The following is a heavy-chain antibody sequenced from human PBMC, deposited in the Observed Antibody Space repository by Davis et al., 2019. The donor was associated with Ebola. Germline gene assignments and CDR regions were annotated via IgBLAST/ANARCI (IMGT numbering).Heavy chain of an antibody. CDR3: VRDPALVVTGGGWFFGL. V-gene: IGHV3-74*01. J-gene: IGHJ2*01. Sequence: HTGGSLRLSCAASGFTFSSYWMHWVRQAPGKGLVWVSRINSDGSSTSYADSVKGRFTISRDNAKNALYLHMNSLRAEDTAVYYCVRDPALVVTGGGWFFGLWGRGTLVTVSS. CDR2: INSDGSST. CDR1: GFTFSSYW. D-gene: IGHD2-21*02.